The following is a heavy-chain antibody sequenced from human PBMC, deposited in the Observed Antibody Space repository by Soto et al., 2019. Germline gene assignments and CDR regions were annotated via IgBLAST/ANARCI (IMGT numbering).Heavy chain of an antibody. V-gene: IGHV3-23*01. J-gene: IGHJ4*02. Sequence: GGSLTLACAASGFTFSSYWMHWFRQAPGKGLEWVSALTGGGGTTFYADSVMGRFNISRDNSKNTLYLQMNSLRAEDTAIYYCAKAFSYDSESNYVSFVYWGQGALVTVSS. CDR3: AKAFSYDSESNYVSFVY. D-gene: IGHD3-10*01. CDR1: GFTFSSYW. CDR2: LTGGGGTT.